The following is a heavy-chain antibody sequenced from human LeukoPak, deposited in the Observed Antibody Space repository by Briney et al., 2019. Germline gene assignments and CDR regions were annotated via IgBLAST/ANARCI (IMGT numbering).Heavy chain of an antibody. V-gene: IGHV3-21*01. D-gene: IGHD1-14*01. Sequence: GGSLRLSCAASGFTFDDYGMSWVRQAPGKGLEWVSSISSSSSYIYYAGSVKGRFTISRDNAKNSLYLQMNSLRAEDTAVYYCARNPGIAGHWGQGTLVTVSS. CDR1: GFTFDDYG. CDR2: ISSSSSYI. CDR3: ARNPGIAGH. J-gene: IGHJ4*02.